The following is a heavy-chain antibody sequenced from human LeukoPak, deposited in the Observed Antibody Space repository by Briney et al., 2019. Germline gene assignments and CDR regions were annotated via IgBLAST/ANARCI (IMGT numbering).Heavy chain of an antibody. J-gene: IGHJ6*04. V-gene: IGHV3-48*03. CDR1: GFTFSSYE. CDR2: ISSSGSTI. CDR3: AELGITMIGGV. Sequence: GGSLRLSCAASGFTFSSYEMNWVRQAPGKGLEWVSYISSSGSTIYYADSVKGRFAISRDNAKNSLYLQMNSLRAEDTAVYYCAELGITMIGGVWSKGTTVTISS. D-gene: IGHD3-10*02.